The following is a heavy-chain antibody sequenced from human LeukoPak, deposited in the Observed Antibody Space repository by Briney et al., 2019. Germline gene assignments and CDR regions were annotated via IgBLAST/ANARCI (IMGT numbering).Heavy chain of an antibody. V-gene: IGHV3-48*03. CDR2: ISSSGSTI. Sequence: PGGSLRLSCAASGFTFSSYEMNWVRQAPGKGLEWVSYISSSGSTIYYADSVKGRFTISRDNAKNSLYLQMNSLRAEDTALYYCATTYYNSPSYRGYWGQGTLVTVSS. D-gene: IGHD3-22*01. J-gene: IGHJ4*02. CDR1: GFTFSSYE. CDR3: ATTYYNSPSYRGY.